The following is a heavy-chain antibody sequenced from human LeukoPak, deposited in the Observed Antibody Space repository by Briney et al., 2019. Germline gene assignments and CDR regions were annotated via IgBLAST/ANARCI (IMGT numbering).Heavy chain of an antibody. CDR1: GGSIYNGDFY. D-gene: IGHD2-2*02. Sequence: SETLSLTCIVSGGSIYNGDFYWSWIRQPPGKGLEWIGYIYHNGDTYYNASLRSRVSISVDTSKNQFSLRLSSVTAADTAVYYCARAGVVPATINRAFDIWGQGSVVTVSS. CDR3: ARAGVVPATINRAFDI. J-gene: IGHJ3*02. V-gene: IGHV4-30-4*08. CDR2: IYHNGDT.